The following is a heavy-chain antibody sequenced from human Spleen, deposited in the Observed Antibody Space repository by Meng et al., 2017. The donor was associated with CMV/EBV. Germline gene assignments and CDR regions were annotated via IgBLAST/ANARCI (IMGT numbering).Heavy chain of an antibody. D-gene: IGHD3-16*02. CDR3: ARGPRITVGGVIIWPLED. J-gene: IGHJ4*02. V-gene: IGHV1-69*05. CDR1: TFCRSS. CDR2: ITPAFETA. Sequence: TFCRSSGRWVRQAPGQGLEWMGGITPAFETADYAQKFRDRVTITTDDSATTAYMEMSSLGSEDTAVYFCARGPRITVGGVIIWPLEDWGQGTLVTVS.